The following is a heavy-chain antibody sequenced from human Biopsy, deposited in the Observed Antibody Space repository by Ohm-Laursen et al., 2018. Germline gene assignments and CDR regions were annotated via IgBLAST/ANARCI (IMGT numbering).Heavy chain of an antibody. D-gene: IGHD1-1*01. Sequence: SVKVSCKASGYSFTSYYMHWVRQAPGQGLEWLGGNIPILGTGNYAQKFQDRVTVAADTSTSTATMELRSLRSDDTAVYYCATKLTGYFHHWGQGTLAIVSS. V-gene: IGHV1-69*06. J-gene: IGHJ1*01. CDR2: NIPILGTG. CDR1: GYSFTSYY. CDR3: ATKLTGYFHH.